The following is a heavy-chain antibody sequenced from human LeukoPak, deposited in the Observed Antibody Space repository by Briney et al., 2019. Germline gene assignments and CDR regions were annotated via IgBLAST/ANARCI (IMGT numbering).Heavy chain of an antibody. CDR2: IYHSVST. V-gene: IGHV4-38-2*01. D-gene: IGHD2-2*01. J-gene: IGHJ4*02. CDR3: ARHSCSSTSCYGAFDY. CDR1: GYSISSGYY. Sequence: SETLSLTCAVSGYSISSGYYWGWIRQPPGKGLEWIGSIYHSVSTYYNPSLKSRVTISVDTSKNQFSLKLSSVTAADTAVYYCARHSCSSTSCYGAFDYWGQGTLVTVSS.